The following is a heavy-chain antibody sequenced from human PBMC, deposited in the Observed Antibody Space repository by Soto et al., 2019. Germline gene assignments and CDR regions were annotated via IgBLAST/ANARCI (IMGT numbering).Heavy chain of an antibody. CDR2: IDPSDSYT. D-gene: IGHD6-6*01. CDR3: AMTIEYSSSQYYYGMDV. Sequence: PGESLKISCKGSGYSFTIYWISWVRQMPGKGLEWMGRIDPSDSYTNYSPSFQGHVTISADKSISTAYLQWSSLKASDTAMYYCAMTIEYSSSQYYYGMDVWGQGTTVTVSS. J-gene: IGHJ6*02. V-gene: IGHV5-10-1*01. CDR1: GYSFTIYW.